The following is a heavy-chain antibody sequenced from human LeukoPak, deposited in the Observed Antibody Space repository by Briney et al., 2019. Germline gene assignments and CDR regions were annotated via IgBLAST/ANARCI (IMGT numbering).Heavy chain of an antibody. D-gene: IGHD5-24*01. CDR2: INTNTGSP. V-gene: IGHV7-4-1*02. J-gene: IGHJ4*02. Sequence: ASVKVSCKASGYTFTSYAMNWVRQAPGQGLEWMGWINTNTGSPMYAQGFTGRFVFSLDTSVSTAYLQISSLKAEDTAVYYCARDFSMATIPLLFWGQGTLVTVSS. CDR3: ARDFSMATIPLLF. CDR1: GYTFTSYA.